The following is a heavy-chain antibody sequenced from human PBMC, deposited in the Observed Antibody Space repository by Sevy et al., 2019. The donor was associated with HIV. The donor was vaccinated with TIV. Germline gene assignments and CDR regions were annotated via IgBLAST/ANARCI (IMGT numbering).Heavy chain of an antibody. V-gene: IGHV3-30*18. D-gene: IGHD4-17*01. CDR1: GFSFNSYG. J-gene: IGHJ4*02. CDR2: ILYDGNNK. CDR3: AKDFVGYSDYPGALEY. Sequence: GGSLRLSCAASGFSFNSYGMFWARQAPGKGLEWVALILYDGNNKYYADSVKGRFTISRDNSKNTLYLQMSSLRAEDTAVYYCAKDFVGYSDYPGALEYWGQGTLVTVSS.